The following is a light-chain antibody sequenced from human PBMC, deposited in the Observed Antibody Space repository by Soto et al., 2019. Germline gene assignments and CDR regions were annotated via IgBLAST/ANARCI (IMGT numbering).Light chain of an antibody. CDR2: GNS. CDR1: SSNIGAGYD. CDR3: QSYDSSLSASVV. J-gene: IGLJ2*01. Sequence: QSVLTQPPSVSGAPGQRVTISCTGSSSNIGAGYDVHWYQQLPGTAPKLLIYGNSNRPSGVPDRFSGPKSGTSASLAITGLQAEDEADYYCQSYDSSLSASVVFGGGTKVTVL. V-gene: IGLV1-40*01.